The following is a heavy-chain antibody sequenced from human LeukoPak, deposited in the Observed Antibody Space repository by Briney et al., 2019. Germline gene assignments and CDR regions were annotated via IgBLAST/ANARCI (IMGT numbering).Heavy chain of an antibody. D-gene: IGHD2-15*01. Sequence: PGGSLRLSCAASGFTFSSYAMSWVRQAPGKGLEWVSAISGSVGSTYYADSVKGRFTISRDNSKNTLYLQMNNLRAEDTAVYYCAKEGGYDYYYYMDVWGKGTTVTVSS. CDR3: AKEGGYDYYYYMDV. V-gene: IGHV3-23*01. CDR1: GFTFSSYA. J-gene: IGHJ6*03. CDR2: ISGSVGST.